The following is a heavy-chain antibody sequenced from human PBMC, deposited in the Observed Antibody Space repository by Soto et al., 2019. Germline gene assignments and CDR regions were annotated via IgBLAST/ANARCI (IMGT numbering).Heavy chain of an antibody. CDR2: IYHSGTT. J-gene: IGHJ4*02. CDR1: GGSISDNW. CDR3: ARLVAVARTRGFDY. V-gene: IGHV4-4*02. Sequence: VQLQESGPGLVKPSGTLSLTCAVSGGSISDNWWSWVRQPPGKGLEWIGEIYHSGTTNYNPSLKSRVTISLDKSASQISLTLNSVTAADTAVYYCARLVAVARTRGFDYWGQGTLVTVSS. D-gene: IGHD6-19*01.